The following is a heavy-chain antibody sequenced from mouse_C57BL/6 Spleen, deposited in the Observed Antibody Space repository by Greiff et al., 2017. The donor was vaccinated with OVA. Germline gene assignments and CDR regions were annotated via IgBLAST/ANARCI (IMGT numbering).Heavy chain of an antibody. V-gene: IGHV5-4*01. CDR1: GFTFSSYA. CDR3: ARSDSSASYYFDY. CDR2: ISDGGSYT. Sequence: DVQLVESGGGLVKPGGSLKLSCAASGFTFSSYAMSWVRQTPEKRLEWVATISDGGSYTYYPDNVQGRFTISRDNAKNNLYLQMSHLKSEDTAMYYCARSDSSASYYFDYWGQGTTLTVSS. J-gene: IGHJ2*01. D-gene: IGHD3-2*02.